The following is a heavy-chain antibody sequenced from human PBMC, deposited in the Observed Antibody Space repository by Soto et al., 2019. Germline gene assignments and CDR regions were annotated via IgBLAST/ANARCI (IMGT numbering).Heavy chain of an antibody. CDR1: GGSFSGYY. J-gene: IGHJ5*02. D-gene: IGHD4-17*01. Sequence: SETLSLTCAVYGGSFSGYYWSWIRQPPGKGLEWIGEINHSGSTNYNPSLKSRVTISVDTSKNQFSLKLSSVTAADTAVYYCARGPERDYGGTTLNWFDPWGQGTLVTVSS. CDR2: INHSGST. CDR3: ARGPERDYGGTTLNWFDP. V-gene: IGHV4-34*01.